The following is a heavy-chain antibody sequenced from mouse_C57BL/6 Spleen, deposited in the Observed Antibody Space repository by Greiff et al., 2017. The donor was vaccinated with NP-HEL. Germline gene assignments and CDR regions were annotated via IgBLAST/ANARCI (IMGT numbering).Heavy chain of an antibody. CDR1: GYTFTSYW. V-gene: IGHV1-64*01. Sequence: VQLQQPGAELVKPGASVKLSCKASGYTFTSYWMHWVKQRPGQGLEWIGMIHPNSGSTNYNEKFKSKATLTVDKSSSTAYMQLSSLTSEDSAVYYCASYYYGSSYLYFDVWGTGTTGTVSS. D-gene: IGHD1-1*01. CDR3: ASYYYGSSYLYFDV. J-gene: IGHJ1*03. CDR2: IHPNSGST.